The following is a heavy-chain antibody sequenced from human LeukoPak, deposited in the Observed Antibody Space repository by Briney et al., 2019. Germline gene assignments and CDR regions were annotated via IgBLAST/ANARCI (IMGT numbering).Heavy chain of an antibody. CDR2: ITGSGSST. CDR3: ATDRGAMVRGVIYYFDF. Sequence: GGSLRLSCAASGFTFSKYAMSWVRQSPGKGMEWLSTITGSGSSTYYADSVKGRFTISRDNSKNTLYLQMDSLRAEDTALYYCATDRGAMVRGVIYYFDFWGQGSLVTVPS. V-gene: IGHV3-23*01. J-gene: IGHJ4*02. D-gene: IGHD3-10*01. CDR1: GFTFSKYA.